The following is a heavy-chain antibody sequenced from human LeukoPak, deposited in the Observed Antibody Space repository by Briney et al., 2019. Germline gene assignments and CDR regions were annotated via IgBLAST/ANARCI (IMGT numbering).Heavy chain of an antibody. CDR3: AKSPLWFGELYSWFDP. Sequence: AGGSLRLSCAASGFTFDDYGMSWVRQAPGKGLEWVSGINWNGGSTGYAGSVKGRFTISRDNAKNSLYLQMNSLRAEDTAVYYCAKSPLWFGELYSWFDPWGQGTLVTVSS. V-gene: IGHV3-20*04. D-gene: IGHD3-10*01. CDR1: GFTFDDYG. CDR2: INWNGGST. J-gene: IGHJ5*02.